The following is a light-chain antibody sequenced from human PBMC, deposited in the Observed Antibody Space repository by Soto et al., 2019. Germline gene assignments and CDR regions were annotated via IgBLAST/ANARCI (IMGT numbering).Light chain of an antibody. CDR2: AAS. CDR3: QRYNSALVFT. CDR1: QGIGNY. V-gene: IGKV1-27*01. J-gene: IGKJ3*01. Sequence: DIQMTQSPSSLSASVGDRVTITCRASQGIGNYLAWYQQKPGKVPNLLIYAASTLQSGVPSRFSGSGSGTDFTLTISILQPEDVSTYYCQRYNSALVFTFGPGTKVDIK.